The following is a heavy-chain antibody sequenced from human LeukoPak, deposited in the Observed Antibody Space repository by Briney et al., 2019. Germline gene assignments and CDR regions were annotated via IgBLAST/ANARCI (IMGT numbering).Heavy chain of an antibody. Sequence: GGSLRLSCAASGFTFSSYWMSWVRQAPGKGLEWVANIKQDGSEKYYVDSVKGRFTISRDNAKNSLYLQMNSLRAEDTAVYYCAPKVVVGATVFDYWGQGTLVTVSS. J-gene: IGHJ4*02. CDR1: GFTFSSYW. D-gene: IGHD2-15*01. CDR2: IKQDGSEK. V-gene: IGHV3-7*01. CDR3: APKVVVGATVFDY.